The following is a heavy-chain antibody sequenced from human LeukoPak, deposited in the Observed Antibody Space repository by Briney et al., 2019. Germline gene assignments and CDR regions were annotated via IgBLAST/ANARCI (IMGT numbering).Heavy chain of an antibody. V-gene: IGHV3-74*01. Sequence: GGSLRLSCAASGFIFSSYWMHWVRQAPGKGLVWVSRISIDGSNTDYADSVKGRFTISRDNAKNTLYLQVNSLRAEDTAVYYCAGVSCSSTSCKYPFDHWGQGTLVTVSS. CDR1: GFIFSSYW. CDR2: ISIDGSNT. J-gene: IGHJ4*02. CDR3: AGVSCSSTSCKYPFDH. D-gene: IGHD2-2*01.